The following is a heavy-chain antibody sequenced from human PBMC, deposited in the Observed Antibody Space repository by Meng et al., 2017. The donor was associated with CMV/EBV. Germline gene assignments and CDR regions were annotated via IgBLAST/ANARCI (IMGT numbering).Heavy chain of an antibody. J-gene: IGHJ4*02. Sequence: GESLKISCAASGFTFSSYAMHWVCQAPGKGLEWVAVISYDGSNKYYADSVKGRFTISRDNSKNTLYLQMNSLRAEDTAVYYCAKYALVVVPAAIPDYFDYWGQGTLVTLL. D-gene: IGHD2-2*01. CDR1: GFTFSSYA. V-gene: IGHV3-30*04. CDR2: ISYDGSNK. CDR3: AKYALVVVPAAIPDYFDY.